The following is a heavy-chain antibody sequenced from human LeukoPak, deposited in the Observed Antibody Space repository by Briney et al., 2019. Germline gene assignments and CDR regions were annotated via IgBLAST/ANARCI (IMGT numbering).Heavy chain of an antibody. J-gene: IGHJ4*02. CDR3: ATRVSTSRSFDY. Sequence: GGSLRLSCAASGFTVSSNYMSWIRQAPGKGLEWVSVIYSGGSTYYADSVKGRFIISRDNSKNTLYLQMNSLRAEDTAVYYCATRVSTSRSFDYWGQGTLVTVSS. CDR2: IYSGGST. V-gene: IGHV3-53*01. CDR1: GFTVSSNY.